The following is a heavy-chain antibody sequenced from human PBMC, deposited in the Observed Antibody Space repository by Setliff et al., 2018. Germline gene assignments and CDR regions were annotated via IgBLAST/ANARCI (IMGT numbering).Heavy chain of an antibody. D-gene: IGHD7-27*01. J-gene: IGHJ4*02. CDR2: IYYRGST. V-gene: IGHV4-38-2*01. Sequence: PSETLSLTCAVSGYSISSGYNWGWIRQPPGKGLEWIGSIYYRGSTSYNSSLKSRVSISVDTSKNQFSLNLNAVTAADTAVYYCATLTGDRGVDYWGQGRLVTVSS. CDR1: GYSISSGYN. CDR3: ATLTGDRGVDY.